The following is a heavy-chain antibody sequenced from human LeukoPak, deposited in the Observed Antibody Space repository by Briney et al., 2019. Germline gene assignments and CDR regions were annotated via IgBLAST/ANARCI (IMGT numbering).Heavy chain of an antibody. Sequence: SETLSLTCTVSGGSISSYYWSWIRQPPGKGLGWIGYIYYSGSTNYNPSLKSRVTISVDTSKNQFSLKLSSVTAADTALYYCARSRDSAYYDILTGYSTPFDYWGQGTLVTVSS. CDR1: GGSISSYY. V-gene: IGHV4-59*01. D-gene: IGHD3-9*01. J-gene: IGHJ4*02. CDR2: IYYSGST. CDR3: ARSRDSAYYDILTGYSTPFDY.